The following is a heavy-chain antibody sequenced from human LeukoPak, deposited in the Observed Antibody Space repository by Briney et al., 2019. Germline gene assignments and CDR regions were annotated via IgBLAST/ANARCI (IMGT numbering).Heavy chain of an antibody. Sequence: SVKVSCKASGFTFTSSAVQWVRQARGQRLEWIGWIVVGSGNTNYAQKFQERVTITKDMSTSTAYMELSSLRSEDTAVYYCAAGARGDAFDIWGQGTMVTVSS. CDR1: GFTFTSSA. J-gene: IGHJ3*02. CDR3: AAGARGDAFDI. CDR2: IVVGSGNT. V-gene: IGHV1-58*01. D-gene: IGHD3-16*01.